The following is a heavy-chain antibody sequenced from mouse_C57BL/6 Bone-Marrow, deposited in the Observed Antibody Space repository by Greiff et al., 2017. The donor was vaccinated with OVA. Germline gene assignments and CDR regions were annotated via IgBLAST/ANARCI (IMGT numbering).Heavy chain of an antibody. J-gene: IGHJ4*01. CDR2: IYPGSGST. D-gene: IGHD3-2*02. Sequence: QVQLQQPGAELVKPGASVKMSCKASGYTFTSYWITWVKQRPGQGLEWIGDIYPGSGSTNYNEKFKSKATLTVDTSSSTAYMQLSSLTSEDSAVYYCAREGTAQALYAMDYWGQRTSVTVSS. CDR3: AREGTAQALYAMDY. V-gene: IGHV1-55*01. CDR1: GYTFTSYW.